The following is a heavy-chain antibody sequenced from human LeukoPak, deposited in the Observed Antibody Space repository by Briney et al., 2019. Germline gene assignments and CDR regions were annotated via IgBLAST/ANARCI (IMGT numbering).Heavy chain of an antibody. Sequence: PSETLSLTCAVYGGSFSGYYWSWIRQAPGKGLEWVSHISSSGSTITYADSVKGRFTASRVNTKNSLYLQMNSLRADDTAIYYCARTKWQLPWAWGQGTLVTVSS. CDR1: GGSFSGYY. J-gene: IGHJ1*01. CDR3: ARTKWQLPWA. V-gene: IGHV3-11*04. CDR2: ISSSGSTI. D-gene: IGHD1-26*01.